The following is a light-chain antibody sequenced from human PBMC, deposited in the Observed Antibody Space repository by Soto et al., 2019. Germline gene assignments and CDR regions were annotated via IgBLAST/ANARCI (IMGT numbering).Light chain of an antibody. CDR2: EVN. J-gene: IGLJ3*02. CDR3: QSYDRSLSGSV. Sequence: QSALTQPASVSGSLGQSITISCTGSSSDVGGYNYVSWYQQHPGKAPKLMIYEVNNRPSGVSNRFSGSKSGNTASLTISGLQAEDEADYYCQSYDRSLSGSVFGGGTKLTVL. CDR1: SSDVGGYNY. V-gene: IGLV2-14*01.